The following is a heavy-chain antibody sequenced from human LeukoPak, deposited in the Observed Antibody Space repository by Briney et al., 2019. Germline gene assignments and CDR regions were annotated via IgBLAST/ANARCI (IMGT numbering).Heavy chain of an antibody. CDR2: IYYSGST. Sequence: SETLSLTCTVSGGSISSYYWSWIRQPPGKGLEWIGYIYYSGSTNYNPSLKSRVTISVDTSKNQFSLKLSSVTAADTAVYYCARLIDEGYCTVGSCYAGWFDSWGQGTLVTVSS. J-gene: IGHJ5*01. CDR1: GGSISSYY. CDR3: ARLIDEGYCTVGSCYAGWFDS. V-gene: IGHV4-59*08. D-gene: IGHD2-15*01.